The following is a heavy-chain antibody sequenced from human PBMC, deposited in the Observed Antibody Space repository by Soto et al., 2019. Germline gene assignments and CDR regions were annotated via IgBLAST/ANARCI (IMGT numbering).Heavy chain of an antibody. CDR2: IYYSGST. J-gene: IGHJ4*02. CDR3: ARGGGYCSGGSCYDYYFDY. V-gene: IGHV4-31*03. Sequence: PSETLSLTCTVSGGSISSGGYYWSWIRQHPGKGLEWIGYIYYSGSTYYNPSLKSRVTISVDTSKNQFSLKLSSVTAADTAVYYCARGGGYCSGGSCYDYYFDYWGQGTLVTVSS. D-gene: IGHD2-15*01. CDR1: GGSISSGGYY.